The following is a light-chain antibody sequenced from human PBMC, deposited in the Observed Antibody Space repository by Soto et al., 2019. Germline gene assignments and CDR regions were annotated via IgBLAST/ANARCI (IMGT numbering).Light chain of an antibody. CDR2: QAS. V-gene: IGKV1-5*03. Sequence: DIQMTQSPSTLSASVGDRVTITCRASESIGGWLAWFQQKPGKAPKLLIYQASTLENGVPSRFSGSGSETEFTLTITSLQPDDSATYYCQPYSSYSRTFGQGTRWIS. CDR1: ESIGGW. J-gene: IGKJ1*01. CDR3: QPYSSYSRT.